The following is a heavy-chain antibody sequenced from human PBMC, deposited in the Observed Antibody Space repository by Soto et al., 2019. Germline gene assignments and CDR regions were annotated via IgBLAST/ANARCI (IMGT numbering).Heavy chain of an antibody. CDR1: GYTFTSYG. J-gene: IGHJ6*03. Sequence: ASVKVSCKASGYTFTSYGISWVRQAPGQGLEWMGWISAYNGNTNYAQKLQGRVTMATDTSTSTAYMELRSLRSDDTAVYYCARGKAAAGTGLGYYYYYMDVWGKGTTVTVSS. CDR2: ISAYNGNT. CDR3: ARGKAAAGTGLGYYYYYMDV. V-gene: IGHV1-18*01. D-gene: IGHD6-13*01.